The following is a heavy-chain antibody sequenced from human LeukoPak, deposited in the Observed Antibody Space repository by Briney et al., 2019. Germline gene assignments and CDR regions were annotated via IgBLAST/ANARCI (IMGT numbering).Heavy chain of an antibody. Sequence: ASVRVSCKASGYTFTSYGISWVRQAPGQGLEWMGWTSAYNGNTNYAQRLQGRVTMTTDRSTSTAHMEVRSLRSDDTAVYYCARVLGFRPDTLKGSDYWGQGTLVTVSS. V-gene: IGHV1-18*01. J-gene: IGHJ4*02. CDR2: TSAYNGNT. CDR3: ARVLGFRPDTLKGSDY. CDR1: GYTFTSYG.